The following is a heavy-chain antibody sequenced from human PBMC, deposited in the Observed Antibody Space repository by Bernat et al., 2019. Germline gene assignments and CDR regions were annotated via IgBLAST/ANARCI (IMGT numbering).Heavy chain of an antibody. CDR1: GYSFTSYW. CDR3: ARSNYDSSGYYYSH. Sequence: VQLVQSGAEVKKPGESLRISCKGSGYSFTSYWISWVRQMPGTGLEWMGRIDPSDSYTNYSPSFQGHVSISADKSISTAYLQWSSQKDSDTAMYYCARSNYDSSGYYYSHWGQGTLVTVSS. D-gene: IGHD3-22*01. V-gene: IGHV5-10-1*03. J-gene: IGHJ1*01. CDR2: IDPSDSYT.